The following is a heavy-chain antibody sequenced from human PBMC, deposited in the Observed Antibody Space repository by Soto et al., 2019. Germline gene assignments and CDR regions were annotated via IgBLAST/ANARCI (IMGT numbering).Heavy chain of an antibody. CDR1: GGTFSSYA. CDR3: ARASSKAPLVATIRYYYYYGMDV. CDR2: IIPIFGTA. J-gene: IGHJ6*02. V-gene: IGHV1-69*13. D-gene: IGHD5-12*01. Sequence: SVKVSCKASGGTFSSYAISWVRQAPGQGLEWMGRIIPIFGTANYAQKIQGRVKITADESTSTAYMLLISLRSEDTVVYFCARASSKAPLVATIRYYYYYGMDVWGQGTTVTVSS.